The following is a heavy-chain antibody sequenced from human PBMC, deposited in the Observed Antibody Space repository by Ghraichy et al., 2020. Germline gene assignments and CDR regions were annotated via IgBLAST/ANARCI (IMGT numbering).Heavy chain of an antibody. CDR1: GFTFSSYE. Sequence: GGSLRLSCAASGFTFSSYEINWVRQAPGKGLEWFSYISSSGTTIYYADSVKGRFTISRDNAKNSLYLQMNSLRAEDTAVYYCARASYGDYVLLYYYYMDVWGKGTTVTVSS. J-gene: IGHJ6*03. V-gene: IGHV3-48*03. D-gene: IGHD4-17*01. CDR2: ISSSGTTI. CDR3: ARASYGDYVLLYYYYMDV.